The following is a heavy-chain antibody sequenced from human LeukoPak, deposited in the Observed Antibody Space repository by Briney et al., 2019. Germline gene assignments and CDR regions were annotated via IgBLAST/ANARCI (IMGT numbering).Heavy chain of an antibody. CDR3: SRGVPAAIGYFRH. CDR1: GFTFSSYS. Sequence: GGSLRLSCAASGFTFSSYSMNWVRQAPGKGLEWVSSISTSSSYIYYADSLKGRFTISRDNAKNSLYLQMNSLRAEDTAVYYCSRGVPAAIGYFRHWGQGTLVTVSS. J-gene: IGHJ1*01. D-gene: IGHD2-2*02. CDR2: ISTSSSYI. V-gene: IGHV3-21*03.